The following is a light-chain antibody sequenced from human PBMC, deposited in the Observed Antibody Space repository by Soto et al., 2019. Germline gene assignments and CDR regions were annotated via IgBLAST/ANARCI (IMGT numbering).Light chain of an antibody. CDR1: QSVDND. J-gene: IGKJ4*01. V-gene: IGKV3D-15*01. Sequence: EIVMTQSPATLSVSPGDRATLSCGASQSVDNDLAWYQQKPGQPPRLLIYDASTGATGIPARFSGSQSGTEFTLTISSLLSEDFAVYSCQQYNNWPLTFGGGTKVDIK. CDR2: DAS. CDR3: QQYNNWPLT.